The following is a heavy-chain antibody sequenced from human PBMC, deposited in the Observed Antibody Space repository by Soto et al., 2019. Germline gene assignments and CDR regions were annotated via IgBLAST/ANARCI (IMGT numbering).Heavy chain of an antibody. CDR2: IIPIFGTA. J-gene: IGHJ4*02. V-gene: IGHV1-69*13. CDR1: GGTFCSYA. D-gene: IGHD3-3*01. CDR3: ARAQDPGIPCLEWFPFDY. Sequence: GASVKVSCKASGGTFCSYAISWVRQAPGQGLEWMGGIIPIFGTANYAQKFQGRVTITADESTSTAYMELSSLRSEDTAVYYCARAQDPGIPCLEWFPFDYWGQGTLITVSS.